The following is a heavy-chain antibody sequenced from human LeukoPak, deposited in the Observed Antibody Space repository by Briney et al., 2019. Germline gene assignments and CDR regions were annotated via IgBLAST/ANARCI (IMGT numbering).Heavy chain of an antibody. CDR3: ARDLNRLSTDYYGSGSSWGMDV. V-gene: IGHV1-2*04. CDR1: GYTFTGYY. J-gene: IGHJ6*04. D-gene: IGHD3-10*01. CDR2: INPNSGGT. Sequence: ASVKVSCKASGYTFTGYYMHWVRQAPGQGLEWMGWINPNSGGTNYAQKFQGWVTMTRDTSISTAYMELSGLRSDYTAVYYCARDLNRLSTDYYGSGSSWGMDVWGKGTTVTVSS.